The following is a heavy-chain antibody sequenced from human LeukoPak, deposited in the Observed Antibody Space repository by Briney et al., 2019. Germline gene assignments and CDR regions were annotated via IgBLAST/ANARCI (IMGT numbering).Heavy chain of an antibody. CDR1: GFTFSAHW. J-gene: IGHJ4*02. CDR3: ARDVIVGATASPPFDY. V-gene: IGHV3-7*05. Sequence: GGSLRLSCAASGFTFSAHWMTWVRQAPGKGLEWVAQIKQDGSEKYYVDSVKGRFTISRDNAKNSLFLQMSSLRTEDTAVYYCARDVIVGATASPPFDYWGQGTLVTVSS. D-gene: IGHD1-26*01. CDR2: IKQDGSEK.